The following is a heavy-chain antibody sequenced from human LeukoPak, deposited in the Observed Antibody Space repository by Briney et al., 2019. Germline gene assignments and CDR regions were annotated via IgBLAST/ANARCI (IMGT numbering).Heavy chain of an antibody. CDR1: GFTFSSNY. J-gene: IGHJ1*01. CDR3: ASSGVAEYFQH. V-gene: IGHV3-66*02. CDR2: IYSGGST. D-gene: IGHD3-10*01. Sequence: PGGSLRLSCAASGFTFSSNYMSWVRQAPGKGLEWVSVIYSGGSTYYSDSVKGRFTTSRDNSKNTLYLQMNSLRAEDTAVYYCASSGVAEYFQHWGQGTLVTVSS.